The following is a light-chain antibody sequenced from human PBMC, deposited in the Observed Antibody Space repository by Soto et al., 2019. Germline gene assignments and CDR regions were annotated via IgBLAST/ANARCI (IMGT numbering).Light chain of an antibody. Sequence: DIQMTQSPSTLSASVGDRVTITCRASQSISTWLAWYQQKPGKALKVLVYGASSLESWVPSRFSGSGSGTEFTLTISSLQPDDFATYYCQQYKNYLTFGPGTKVDIK. CDR2: GAS. CDR1: QSISTW. V-gene: IGKV1-5*01. CDR3: QQYKNYLT. J-gene: IGKJ3*01.